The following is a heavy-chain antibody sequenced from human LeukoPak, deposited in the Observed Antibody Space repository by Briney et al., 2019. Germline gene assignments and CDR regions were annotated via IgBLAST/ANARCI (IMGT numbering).Heavy chain of an antibody. CDR3: ASFFCTSGLCYYLDY. CDR2: INTNTGNP. Sequence: ASVKVSCKASGYTFTSNALGWVRQAPGQGLEWMGWINTNTGNPTCAQGFTGRFVFSLDTSDNTAYLQISSLQAEDTAVYYCASFFCTSGLCYYLDYWGQGTLVTVSS. D-gene: IGHD2-8*01. CDR1: GYTFTSNA. V-gene: IGHV7-4-1*02. J-gene: IGHJ4*02.